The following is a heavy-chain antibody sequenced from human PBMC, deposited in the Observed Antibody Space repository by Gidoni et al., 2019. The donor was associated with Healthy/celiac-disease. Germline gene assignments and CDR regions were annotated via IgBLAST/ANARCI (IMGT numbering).Heavy chain of an antibody. D-gene: IGHD2-21*02. J-gene: IGHJ5*02. CDR3: ARDGVVVTAIGWFDP. V-gene: IGHV3-48*01. CDR1: GFTFSSYS. CDR2: ISSSSSTI. Sequence: EVQLVESGGGLVQPGGSLRLSCAASGFTFSSYSMNWVRQAPGKGLEWVSYISSSSSTIYYADSVKGRFTISRDNAKNSLYLQMNSLRAEDTAVYYCARDGVVVTAIGWFDPWGQGTLVTVSS.